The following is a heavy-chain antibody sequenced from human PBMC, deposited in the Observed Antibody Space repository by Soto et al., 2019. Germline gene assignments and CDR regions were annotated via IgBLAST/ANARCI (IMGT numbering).Heavy chain of an antibody. CDR1: GFTFSSYW. J-gene: IGHJ6*03. CDR2: IKQDGSEK. D-gene: IGHD7-27*01. Sequence: GGSLRLSCAASGFTFSSYWMSWVRQAPGKGLEWVANIKQDGSEKYYVDSVKGRFTISRDNAKNSLYLQMNSLRAEDTAVYYCARDNSGYYYYMDVWGKGTTVTVSS. V-gene: IGHV3-7*01. CDR3: ARDNSGYYYYMDV.